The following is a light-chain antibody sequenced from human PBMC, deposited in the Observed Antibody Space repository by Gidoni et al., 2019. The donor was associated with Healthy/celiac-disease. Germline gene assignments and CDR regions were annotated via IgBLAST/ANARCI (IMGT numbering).Light chain of an antibody. J-gene: IGKJ1*01. CDR1: QSVSSY. CDR2: DAS. CDR3: QQRRNWPQT. Sequence: EFVFTHSPATLALSPGERATLYCRASQSVSSYLDWYQQKPGQAPRLLIYDASNRATGIPARFSGSGSGTDFTLTISSLEPEDFAVYYCQQRRNWPQTFGQGTKVEIK. V-gene: IGKV3-11*01.